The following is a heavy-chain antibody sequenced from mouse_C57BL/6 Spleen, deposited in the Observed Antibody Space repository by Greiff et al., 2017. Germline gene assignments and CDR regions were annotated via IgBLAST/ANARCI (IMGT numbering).Heavy chain of an antibody. V-gene: IGHV1-50*01. J-gene: IGHJ2*01. CDR1: GYTFTSYW. Sequence: VQLQQPGAELVKPGASVKLSCKASGYTFTSYWMQWVKQRPGQGLEWIGEIDPSDSYTNYNQKFKGKATLTVDTSSSTAYMPLSSLTSEDSAVYYCARRTTVGRGFDYWGQGTTLTVSS. CDR2: IDPSDSYT. D-gene: IGHD1-1*01. CDR3: ARRTTVGRGFDY.